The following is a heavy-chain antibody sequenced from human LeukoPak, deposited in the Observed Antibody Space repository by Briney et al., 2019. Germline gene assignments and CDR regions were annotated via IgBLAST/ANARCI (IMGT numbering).Heavy chain of an antibody. Sequence: PSETLSLTCTVSGGSLTTYYWSWIRQPPGKGLEWLGYIYYSGSTNYNPSLKSRVTISVDTSKNQFSLKLSSVTAADTAVYYCARQKCTSTSCLTKNAFDIWGQGTMVTVSS. V-gene: IGHV4-59*01. CDR2: IYYSGST. D-gene: IGHD2-2*01. CDR1: GGSLTTYY. J-gene: IGHJ3*02. CDR3: ARQKCTSTSCLTKNAFDI.